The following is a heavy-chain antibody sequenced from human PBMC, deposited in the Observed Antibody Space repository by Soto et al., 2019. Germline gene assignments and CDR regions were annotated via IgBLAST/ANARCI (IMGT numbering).Heavy chain of an antibody. D-gene: IGHD3-9*01. CDR1: GFTFSDYY. CDR2: ISSSSSYA. J-gene: IGHJ6*02. Sequence: PGGSLRLSCAASGFTFSDYYMSWIRQAPGKGLEWVSYISSSSSYANYADSVKGRFTISRDNAKNSLYLQMNSLRAEDTAVYYCARDQTYYDILTGYYLSGMDVWGQGTTVTVSS. V-gene: IGHV3-11*05. CDR3: ARDQTYYDILTGYYLSGMDV.